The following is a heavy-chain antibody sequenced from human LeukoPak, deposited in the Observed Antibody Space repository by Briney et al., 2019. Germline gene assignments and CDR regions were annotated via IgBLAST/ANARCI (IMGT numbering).Heavy chain of an antibody. V-gene: IGHV4-59*01. D-gene: IGHD3-22*01. CDR3: VRDHYYNSSGYTFGY. J-gene: IGHJ4*02. Sequence: SETLSLTCTVSGGSISSYYWSWIRQPPGKGLEWIGYIYSSGSTNYNPSLKGRVTISVDTSKNQFSLKLSSVSAADTAVYYCVRDHYYNSSGYTFGYWGQGTLVTVSS. CDR1: GGSISSYY. CDR2: IYSSGST.